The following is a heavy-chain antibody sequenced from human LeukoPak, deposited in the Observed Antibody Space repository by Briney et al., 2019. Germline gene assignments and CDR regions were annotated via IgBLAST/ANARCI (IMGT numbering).Heavy chain of an antibody. CDR2: INHSGST. CDR3: ARHPSGFGELILFDP. Sequence: SETLSLTCAVYGGSFSGYYWSWIRQPPGKGLEWIGEINHSGSTNYNPSLKSRVTISVDTSKNRFSLKLSSVTAADTAVYYCARHPSGFGELILFDPWGQGTLVTVSS. D-gene: IGHD3-10*01. J-gene: IGHJ5*02. V-gene: IGHV4-34*01. CDR1: GGSFSGYY.